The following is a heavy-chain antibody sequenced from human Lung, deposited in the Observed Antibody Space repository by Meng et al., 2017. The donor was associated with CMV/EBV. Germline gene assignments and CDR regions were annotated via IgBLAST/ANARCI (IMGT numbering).Heavy chain of an antibody. CDR1: KFTFSTYD. V-gene: IGHV3-30-3*01. CDR3: ARGGGGSDGDSYFFDY. D-gene: IGHD2-21*01. Sequence: GESLKISCAASKFTFSTYDMHWVRQAPGKGLEWVAIISYDGINKYNADSVKGRFTISRDNSKNTLYLQMNSLRAEDTAVYYCARGGGGSDGDSYFFDYWGQGTLVTSPQ. CDR2: ISYDGINK. J-gene: IGHJ4*02.